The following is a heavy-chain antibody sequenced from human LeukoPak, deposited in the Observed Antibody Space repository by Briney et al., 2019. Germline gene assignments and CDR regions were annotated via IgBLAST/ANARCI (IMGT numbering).Heavy chain of an antibody. J-gene: IGHJ4*02. CDR3: ARWGDILTGYYDDY. CDR1: GYTFTGYY. CDR2: INPNSGGT. D-gene: IGHD3-9*01. Sequence: ASVKVSCKASGYTFTGYYMHWVRQAPGQGLEWMGWINPNSGGTNYAQKFQGRVTMTRDTSISTAYMELGRLRSDDTAVYYCARWGDILTGYYDDYWGQGTLVTVSS. V-gene: IGHV1-2*02.